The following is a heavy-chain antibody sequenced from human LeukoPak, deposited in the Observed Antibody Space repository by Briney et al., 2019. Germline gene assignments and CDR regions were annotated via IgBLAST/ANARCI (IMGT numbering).Heavy chain of an antibody. CDR2: ISGSGTNT. CDR3: AKAETNYDILTGYYYYYMDV. CDR1: EFTFSSYA. Sequence: GGSLRLSCAASEFTFSSYAMGWVRQAPGKGLEWVSAISGSGTNTYYADSVKGRFTISRDNSKNSLYLQMNSLRAEDTAVYYCAKAETNYDILTGYYYYYMDVWGKGTTVTVSS. D-gene: IGHD3-9*01. V-gene: IGHV3-23*01. J-gene: IGHJ6*03.